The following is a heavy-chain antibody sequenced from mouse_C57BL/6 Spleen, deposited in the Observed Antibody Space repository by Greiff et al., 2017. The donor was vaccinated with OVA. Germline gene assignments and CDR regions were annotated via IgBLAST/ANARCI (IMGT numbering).Heavy chain of an antibody. Sequence: EVMLVESGGGLVKPGGSLKLSCAASGFTFSDYGMHWVRQAPEKGLEWVAYISSGSSTIYYADTVKGRFTISRDNAKNTLFLQMTSLRSEDTAMYYCARELTGPYYAMDYWGQGTSVTVSS. CDR2: ISSGSSTI. CDR1: GFTFSDYG. CDR3: ARELTGPYYAMDY. D-gene: IGHD4-1*01. J-gene: IGHJ4*01. V-gene: IGHV5-17*01.